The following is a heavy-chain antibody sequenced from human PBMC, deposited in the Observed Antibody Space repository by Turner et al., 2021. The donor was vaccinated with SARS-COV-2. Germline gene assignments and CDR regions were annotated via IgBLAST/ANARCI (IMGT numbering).Heavy chain of an antibody. D-gene: IGHD2-15*01. V-gene: IGHV4-39*01. CDR1: GGSPISYDYD. J-gene: IGHJ4*02. CDR2: MYYSETT. CDR3: ARRWDY. Sequence: QLQESGPGVVKPSETPSPTRTVSGGSPISYDYDWGWIRQPPGMGREWIGSMYYSETTLYNPALRCRVTISLDTSNVQVAEKVASVSATDTAVYYGARRWDYWGQGMLVTVSS.